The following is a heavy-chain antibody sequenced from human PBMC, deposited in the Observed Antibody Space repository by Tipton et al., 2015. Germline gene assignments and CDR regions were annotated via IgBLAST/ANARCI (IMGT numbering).Heavy chain of an antibody. CDR2: ISYSGST. CDR3: ASPSLPHDRGDYYFQS. V-gene: IGHV4-61*05. CDR1: GGSVSTSNYY. Sequence: TLSLTCTVSGGSVSTSNYYWGWIRQSPGKGLEWIGYISYSGSTHYNPSLKRRVTISLDTSKNQFSLKLSSVTAADTAVYYCASPSLPHDRGDYYFQSWGQGSLVTVSS. J-gene: IGHJ4*02. D-gene: IGHD2-21*02.